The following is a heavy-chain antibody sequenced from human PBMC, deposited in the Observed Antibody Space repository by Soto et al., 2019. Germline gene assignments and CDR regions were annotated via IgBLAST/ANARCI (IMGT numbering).Heavy chain of an antibody. D-gene: IGHD3-10*01. J-gene: IGHJ4*02. Sequence: PGGSLRLCCAASGFSFSRYAIHWVRQAPGKGLEWVAVISKDGSHKYYLESVKGRFTISRDNSKNILSLQMNSLRDEDTAVYYCARSRSGAVADSFDFWGQGTLVTVSS. CDR1: GFSFSRYA. V-gene: IGHV3-30*04. CDR2: ISKDGSHK. CDR3: ARSRSGAVADSFDF.